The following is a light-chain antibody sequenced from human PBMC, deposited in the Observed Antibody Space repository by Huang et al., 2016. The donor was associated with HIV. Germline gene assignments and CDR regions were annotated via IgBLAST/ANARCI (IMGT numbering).Light chain of an antibody. Sequence: DIEMTQSPATLSVSPGERATLSCRASHSVDSDLAWYQKKPGQAPRLLIYDASTRATGISAKFNGTGSGTEFSLSITSRQSEDFAVYYCQQYNDWPPLTFGGGTKVEI. CDR3: QQYNDWPPLT. V-gene: IGKV3-15*01. CDR1: HSVDSD. CDR2: DAS. J-gene: IGKJ4*01.